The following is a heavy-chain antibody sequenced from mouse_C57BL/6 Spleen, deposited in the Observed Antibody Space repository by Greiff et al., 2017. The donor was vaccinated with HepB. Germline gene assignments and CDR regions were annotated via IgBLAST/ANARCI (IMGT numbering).Heavy chain of an antibody. D-gene: IGHD2-4*01. V-gene: IGHV1-19*01. Sequence: EVQLQQSGPVLVKPGASVKMSCKASGYTFTDYYMNWVKQSHGKSLGWIGVINPYNGGTSYNQKFKGKATLTVDKSSSTAYMELNSLTSEDSAVYYCARTMITTRDYYAMDYWGQGTSVTVSS. J-gene: IGHJ4*01. CDR2: INPYNGGT. CDR1: GYTFTDYY. CDR3: ARTMITTRDYYAMDY.